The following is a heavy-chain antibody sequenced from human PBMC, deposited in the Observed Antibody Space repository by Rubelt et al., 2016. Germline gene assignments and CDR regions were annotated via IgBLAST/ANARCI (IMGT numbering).Heavy chain of an antibody. V-gene: IGHV1-3*01. CDR2: IHADHGNT. J-gene: IGHJ5*02. D-gene: IGHD4-17*01. CDR1: GYTFTAYA. Sequence: QVQLVQSGAEVKKPGASVKVSCKASGYTFTAYAIHWVRQAPGQRLEWMGWIHADHGNTKYSAKFQDRVTITRDTSASTAYMELSSLKSEDTAVYYCALRRGTTVTRGFDPWGQGTLVTVSS. CDR3: ALRRGTTVTRGFDP.